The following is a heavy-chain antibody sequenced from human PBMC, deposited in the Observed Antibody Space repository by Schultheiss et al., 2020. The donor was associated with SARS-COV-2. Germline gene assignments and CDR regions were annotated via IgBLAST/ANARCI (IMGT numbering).Heavy chain of an antibody. J-gene: IGHJ3*02. V-gene: IGHV4-31*03. CDR1: GGSISSGGYY. CDR3: ARDPRGLRLDAFDI. CDR2: IYYSGST. D-gene: IGHD3-16*01. Sequence: SETLSLTCTVSGGSISSGGYYWSWIRQHPGKGLEWIGYIYYSGSTYYNPSLKSRVTISVDTSKNQFSLKLSSVTAADTAVYYCARDPRGLRLDAFDIWGQGTMVTVSS.